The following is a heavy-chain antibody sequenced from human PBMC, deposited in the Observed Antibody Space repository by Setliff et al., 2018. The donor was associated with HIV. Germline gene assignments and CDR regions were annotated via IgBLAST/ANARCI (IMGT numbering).Heavy chain of an antibody. CDR2: IYHSGNT. CDR3: ARDSPLNDYGDYGLGYYGMDV. V-gene: IGHV4-4*02. CDR1: GGSISSSNY. J-gene: IGHJ6*02. Sequence: KPSETLSLTCAVSGGSISSSNYWSWVRQPPGKRLEWIGEIYHSGNTNYNPSLKSRVIISVDKSKNQFSLKLSSVTAADTAVYYCARDSPLNDYGDYGLGYYGMDVWGQGTTVTVSS. D-gene: IGHD4-17*01.